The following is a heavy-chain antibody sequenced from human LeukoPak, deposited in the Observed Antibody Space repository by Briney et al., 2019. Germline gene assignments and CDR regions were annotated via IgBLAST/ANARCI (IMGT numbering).Heavy chain of an antibody. D-gene: IGHD6-19*01. V-gene: IGHV3-23*01. Sequence: GGSLRLSCAASGFTFSSYAMGWVRQAPGKGLEWVSAISGRGVGTFYADSVKGRFTISRDNSKNTLSLQMNSLRAEDTAVYYCAKTTTGYSSGRFPGWPVDYWGQGTLVTVSS. CDR1: GFTFSSYA. CDR2: ISGRGVGT. CDR3: AKTTTGYSSGRFPGWPVDY. J-gene: IGHJ4*02.